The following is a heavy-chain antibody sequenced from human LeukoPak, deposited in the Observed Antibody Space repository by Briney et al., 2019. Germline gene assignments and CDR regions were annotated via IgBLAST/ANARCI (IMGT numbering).Heavy chain of an antibody. V-gene: IGHV4-59*01. D-gene: IGHD6-19*01. Sequence: PSETLSLTCTVSGGSISSYYWSWIRQPPGKGLEWIGYIYYSGSTNYNPSLKSRVTISVDTSKNQFSLKLSSVTAADTAVYSCARVVGGYFDYWGQGTLVTVSS. CDR2: IYYSGST. J-gene: IGHJ4*02. CDR1: GGSISSYY. CDR3: ARVVGGYFDY.